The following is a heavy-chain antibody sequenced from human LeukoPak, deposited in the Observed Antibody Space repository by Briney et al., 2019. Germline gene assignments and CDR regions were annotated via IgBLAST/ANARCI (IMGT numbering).Heavy chain of an antibody. J-gene: IGHJ6*02. CDR3: ARGFQVPPYYGMDV. V-gene: IGHV4-30-2*01. Sequence: SQTLSLTCAVSGGSISSGGYSWSWIRQPPGKGLEWIGYIYHSGSTYYNPSLKSRVTISVDRSKNQFSLKLSSVTAADTAVYYCARGFQVPPYYGMDVWGQGTTVTVSS. CDR2: IYHSGST. CDR1: GGSISSGGYS. D-gene: IGHD2-2*01.